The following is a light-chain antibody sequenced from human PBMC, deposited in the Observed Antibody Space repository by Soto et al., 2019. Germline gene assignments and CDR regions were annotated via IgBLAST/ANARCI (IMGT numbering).Light chain of an antibody. J-gene: IGKJ1*01. CDR2: GAS. CDR3: QQYGSSPWT. V-gene: IGKV3-20*01. Sequence: EIVLTQSPGTLSLSQGEGATLSCMASQSVSRSFFAWYQQKPGQDPRLLIYGASSRATGIPDRFSGSGSGTDFTLTISRLEPEDFAVYYCQQYGSSPWTFGQGTKVETK. CDR1: QSVSRSF.